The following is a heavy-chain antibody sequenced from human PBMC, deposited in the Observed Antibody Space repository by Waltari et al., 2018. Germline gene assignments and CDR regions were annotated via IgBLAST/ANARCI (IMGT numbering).Heavy chain of an antibody. V-gene: IGHV1-18*01. CDR3: ARVDGFWSGYYYFDY. Sequence: QVQLVQSGAEVKKPGASVKVSCKASGYTFTSYGISWVRQAPGQGLDWMGWNSAYNGNTNYEQKLQGRVTMTTDTSTSTAYMELRSLRSDDTAVYYCARVDGFWSGYYYFDYWGQGTLVTVSS. D-gene: IGHD3-3*01. CDR1: GYTFTSYG. J-gene: IGHJ4*02. CDR2: NSAYNGNT.